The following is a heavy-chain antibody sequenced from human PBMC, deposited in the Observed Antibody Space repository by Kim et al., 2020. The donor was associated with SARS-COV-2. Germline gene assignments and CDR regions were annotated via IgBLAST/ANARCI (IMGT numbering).Heavy chain of an antibody. CDR3: VKDHITSWFLFDS. J-gene: IGHJ4*02. V-gene: IGHV3-21*01. CDR1: GFTFNTYS. CDR2: ISGNGRYI. Sequence: GGSLRLSCAASGFTFNTYSMSWVRQVPGKGLEWVSSISGNGRYINYADSVKGRFTISRDNAKNSLFLQMNTLRAEDTAVYFCVKDHITSWFLFDSWGQGTRVTVSS. D-gene: IGHD3-10*01.